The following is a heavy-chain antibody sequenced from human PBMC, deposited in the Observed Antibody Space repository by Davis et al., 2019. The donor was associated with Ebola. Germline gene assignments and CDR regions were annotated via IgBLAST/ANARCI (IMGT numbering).Heavy chain of an antibody. CDR2: ISSSGGST. CDR1: GFTFSNYV. J-gene: IGHJ4*02. Sequence: GESLKISCATSGFTFSNYVMSWVRQAPGKGLEWVSSISSSGGSTYYADSVKGRFTISRDNSKNTLYLQMNSLRAEDTAVYYCAKVRDDYWGQGTLVTVSS. CDR3: AKVRDDY. V-gene: IGHV3-23*01.